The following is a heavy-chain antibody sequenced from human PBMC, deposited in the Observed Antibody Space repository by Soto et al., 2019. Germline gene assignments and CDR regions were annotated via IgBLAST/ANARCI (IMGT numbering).Heavy chain of an antibody. D-gene: IGHD6-13*01. Sequence: PGGSLRLSCAGSGFTVSSKSMIWVRHAPGKGLEWLSVIYSGGSTNYADFVKGRFTISRDNSKNTLYLQMNSLRAEDTAVYYCARDGAEVWYIFPQGPLDIWGLWT. CDR3: ARDGAEVWYIFPQGPLDI. V-gene: IGHV3-66*01. CDR1: GFTVSSKS. J-gene: IGHJ3*02. CDR2: IYSGGST.